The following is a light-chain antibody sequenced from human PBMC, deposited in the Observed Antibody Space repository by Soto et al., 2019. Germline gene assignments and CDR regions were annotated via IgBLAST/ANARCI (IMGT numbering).Light chain of an antibody. J-gene: IGLJ3*02. CDR1: SSDVGSYNL. CDR2: EAT. Sequence: QSVLTKPASVSGAPGQSIPISCTSTSSDVGSYNLVSWYQQHPGESPKLLIYEATERPSGVSNRFSGSKSGYTSSLTISGLQAEDEADYYCCSFAGSSSLFGGGTKLTVL. CDR3: CSFAGSSSL. V-gene: IGLV2-23*01.